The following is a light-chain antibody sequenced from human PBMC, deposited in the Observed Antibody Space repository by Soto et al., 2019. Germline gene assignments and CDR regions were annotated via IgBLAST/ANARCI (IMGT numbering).Light chain of an antibody. CDR3: QHYVNWPLT. Sequence: EIVLTQSPGTLSLSPGERATLSCRASQSVTSNSLAWYQQKPGQAPRLLIYAASIRATGVPARFSGSGSGTDFTLTINSLQSEDFAVYYCQHYVNWPLTFGGGTKGDIK. CDR1: QSVTSN. V-gene: IGKV3-15*01. CDR2: AAS. J-gene: IGKJ4*01.